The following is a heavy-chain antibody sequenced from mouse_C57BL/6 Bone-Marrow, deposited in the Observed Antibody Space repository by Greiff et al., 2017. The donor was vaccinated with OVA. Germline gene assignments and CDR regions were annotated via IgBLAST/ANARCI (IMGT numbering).Heavy chain of an antibody. CDR2: IWTGGGT. CDR1: GFSLTSYA. CDR3: ATIYYGYDGAWFAY. V-gene: IGHV2-9-1*01. J-gene: IGHJ3*01. Sequence: VQLVESGPGLVAPSQSLSITCTVSGFSLTSYAISWVRQPPGKGLEWLGVIWTGGGTNYNSALKSRLSISKDNSKSQVFLKMNSLQTDDTARYYCATIYYGYDGAWFAYWGQGTLVTVSA. D-gene: IGHD2-2*01.